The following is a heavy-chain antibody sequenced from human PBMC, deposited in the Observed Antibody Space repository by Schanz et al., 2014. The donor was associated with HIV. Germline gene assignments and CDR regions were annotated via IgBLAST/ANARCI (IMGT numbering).Heavy chain of an antibody. D-gene: IGHD5-12*01. CDR2: IYYDGSNK. Sequence: VKLSESGGGLVQPGGSLRLSCVASGFTFSTYGMHWVRQAPGKGLEWVAVIYYDGSNKYYADSVKGRFTISRDNSKNTLYLQMTSLRAEDTAVYYCARGGYAARPSYYYDMDIWGQGTTVTVSS. J-gene: IGHJ6*02. CDR3: ARGGYAARPSYYYDMDI. V-gene: IGHV3-33*08. CDR1: GFTFSTYG.